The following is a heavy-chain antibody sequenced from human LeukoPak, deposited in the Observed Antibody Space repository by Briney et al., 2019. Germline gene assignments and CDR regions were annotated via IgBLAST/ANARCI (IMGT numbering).Heavy chain of an antibody. D-gene: IGHD3-3*01. CDR1: GFTFSSYS. Sequence: GGSLRLTCAASGFTFSSYSMNWVRQAPGKGLEWVSYISSSSSTIYYADSVKGRFTISRDNAKNSLYLQMNSLRAEDTAVYYCASWAGNTQSDSWSGPFDYWGQGSLVTVSS. V-gene: IGHV3-48*04. J-gene: IGHJ4*02. CDR3: ASWAGNTQSDSWSGPFDY. CDR2: ISSSSSTI.